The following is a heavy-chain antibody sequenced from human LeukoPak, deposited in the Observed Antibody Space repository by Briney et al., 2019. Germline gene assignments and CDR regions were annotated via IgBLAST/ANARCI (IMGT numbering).Heavy chain of an antibody. J-gene: IGHJ5*02. CDR2: INPNSGGT. V-gene: IGHV1-2*02. CDR3: ARDLSITMAVGFDP. CDR1: GYTFTGYY. Sequence: GASVKVSCKASGYTFTGYYMHWVRQAPGQGLEWMGWINPNSGGTNYAQKFQGRVTMTRDTSISTAYMELSRLRSDDTAVYYCARDLSITMAVGFDPWGQGTLVSVSS. D-gene: IGHD3-10*01.